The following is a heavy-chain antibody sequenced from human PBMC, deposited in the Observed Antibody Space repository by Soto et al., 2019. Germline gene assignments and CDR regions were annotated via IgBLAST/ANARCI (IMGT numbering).Heavy chain of an antibody. CDR2: MNPNSGNT. V-gene: IGHV1-8*01. CDR3: AGTTAFFYGMDV. CDR1: GYTFTSYD. Sequence: ASVKVSCKASGYTFTSYDINWVRQATGQGLEWMGWMNPNSGNTGYAQKFQGRVTMTRNTSISTAYMELSSLSSEDTAVYYCAGTTAFFYGMDVWGQGTTVTVSS. D-gene: IGHD1-7*01. J-gene: IGHJ6*02.